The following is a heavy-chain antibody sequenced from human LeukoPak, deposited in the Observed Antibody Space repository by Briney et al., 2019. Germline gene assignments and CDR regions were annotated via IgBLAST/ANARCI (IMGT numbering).Heavy chain of an antibody. CDR3: ARTALAYCGGDCSISPPFFQH. Sequence: ASVKVSCKASGGTFSSYAIGWVRQAPGQGLEWMGGIIPIFGTANYAQKFQGRVTITADESTSTAYMELSSLRSEDTAVYYCARTALAYCGGDCSISPPFFQHWGQGTLVTVSS. D-gene: IGHD2-21*02. CDR1: GGTFSSYA. CDR2: IIPIFGTA. J-gene: IGHJ1*01. V-gene: IGHV1-69*01.